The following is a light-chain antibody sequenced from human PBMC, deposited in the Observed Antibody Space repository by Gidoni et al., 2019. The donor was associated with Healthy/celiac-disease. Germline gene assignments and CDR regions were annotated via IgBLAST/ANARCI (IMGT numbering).Light chain of an antibody. CDR3: MQALQTPLT. V-gene: IGKV2-28*01. Sequence: DIVMTQSPLSLPVTPGEPASISCRSSQSLLHSNGYNYLDWYLQNPGQSQQLLIYLGSNRASGVPDRFSGSGSGTDFTLKISRVDAEDVGVYYCMQALQTPLTFGGGTKVEIK. CDR2: LGS. J-gene: IGKJ4*01. CDR1: QSLLHSNGYNY.